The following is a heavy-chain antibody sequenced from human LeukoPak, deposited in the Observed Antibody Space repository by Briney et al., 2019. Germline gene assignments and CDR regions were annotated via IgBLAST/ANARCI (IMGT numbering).Heavy chain of an antibody. D-gene: IGHD1-26*01. Sequence: SETLSLTCTVSGGSISSGSYYWSWIRQPAGKGLEWIGRIYTSGSTNYNPSLKSRVTISVDTSKNQFSLKLSSVTAADTAAYYCARGGFGSGSRWFDPWGQGALVTVSS. V-gene: IGHV4-61*02. J-gene: IGHJ5*02. CDR1: GGSISSGSYY. CDR2: IYTSGST. CDR3: ARGGFGSGSRWFDP.